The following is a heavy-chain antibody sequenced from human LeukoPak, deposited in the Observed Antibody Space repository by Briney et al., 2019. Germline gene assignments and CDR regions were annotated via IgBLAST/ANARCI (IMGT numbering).Heavy chain of an antibody. Sequence: GESLKISCKGSGYTFTNYWIGWVRQAPGKGLEWVSSISGSGAGKFYAAPVKGRFTTSGDNSKNTLYVQMNSLRAEDTAVYYCAKAAYGDYAGAFDIWGQGTMVIVSS. J-gene: IGHJ3*02. CDR2: ISGSGAGK. CDR1: GYTFTNYW. CDR3: AKAAYGDYAGAFDI. V-gene: IGHV3-23*01. D-gene: IGHD4-17*01.